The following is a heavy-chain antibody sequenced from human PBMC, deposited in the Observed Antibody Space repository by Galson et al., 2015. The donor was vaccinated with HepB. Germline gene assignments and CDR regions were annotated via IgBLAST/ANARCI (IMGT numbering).Heavy chain of an antibody. V-gene: IGHV1-46*01. CDR1: GYTFTSYY. Sequence: SVKVSCKASGYTFTSYYMHWVRQAPGQGLEWMGIINPSGGSTSYAQKFQGRVTMTRDTSTSTVYMELSSLRSEDTAVYYCARVSVPYSSGGFPEQYYFDYWGQGTLVTVSS. CDR2: INPSGGST. D-gene: IGHD6-19*01. J-gene: IGHJ4*02. CDR3: ARVSVPYSSGGFPEQYYFDY.